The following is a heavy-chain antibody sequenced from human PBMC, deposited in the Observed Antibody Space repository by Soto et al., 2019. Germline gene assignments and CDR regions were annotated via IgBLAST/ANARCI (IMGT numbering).Heavy chain of an antibody. Sequence: ASVKVSCKASGYTFTSYAMHWVRQAPGQRLEWMGWINAGNGNTKYSQKFQGRVTITRDTSAGTAYMELSSLRSEDTAVFYCASSGSYFSEYYYGMDVWGQGTTVTVSS. CDR3: ASSGSYFSEYYYGMDV. V-gene: IGHV1-3*01. CDR1: GYTFTSYA. J-gene: IGHJ6*02. CDR2: INAGNGNT. D-gene: IGHD1-26*01.